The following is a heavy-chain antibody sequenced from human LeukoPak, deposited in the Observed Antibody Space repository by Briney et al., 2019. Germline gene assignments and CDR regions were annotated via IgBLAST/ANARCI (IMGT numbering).Heavy chain of an antibody. D-gene: IGHD3-9*01. CDR2: IHWESSHI. CDR3: ARDPLRYLRMAHYDY. Sequence: GGSLRLSRAASGFTFSTSAMNWVRQVPGKGLEWVSSIHWESSHIYYAASVKGRFTISRDNGRNSVYLQMNSLRAEDTAVYYCARDPLRYLRMAHYDYWGQGTLVAVSP. V-gene: IGHV3-21*01. J-gene: IGHJ4*02. CDR1: GFTFSTSA.